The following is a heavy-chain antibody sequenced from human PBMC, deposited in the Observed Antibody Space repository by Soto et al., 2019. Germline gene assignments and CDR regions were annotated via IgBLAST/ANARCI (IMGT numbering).Heavy chain of an antibody. CDR3: AKDFFIVVVPAAIGSRAYDI. CDR1: GFTFSSCA. V-gene: IGHV3-23*01. Sequence: GGSLRLSCAASGFTFSSCAMSWVRQAPGKGLEWVSAISGSGGGTYYADSVKGRFTISRDNSKNTLYLQMNSLRAEDTAVYYCAKDFFIVVVPAAIGSRAYDIWGQGTMVTVSS. CDR2: ISGSGGGT. D-gene: IGHD2-2*02. J-gene: IGHJ3*02.